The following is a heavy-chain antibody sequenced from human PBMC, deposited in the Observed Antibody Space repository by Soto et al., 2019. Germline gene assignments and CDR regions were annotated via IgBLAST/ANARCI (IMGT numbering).Heavy chain of an antibody. CDR2: IGVGSGNR. J-gene: IGHJ4*02. CDR1: GFNFTSSA. V-gene: IGHV1-58*01. Sequence: SVKVSCKASGFNFTSSAVQWVRQARGQRLEWIGWIGVGSGNRHYAQKFQERVTITRDMSTNTAYMELSSLRSEDTAVYYCAALGVNFGYWGQGALVTVSS. D-gene: IGHD2-8*01. CDR3: AALGVNFGY.